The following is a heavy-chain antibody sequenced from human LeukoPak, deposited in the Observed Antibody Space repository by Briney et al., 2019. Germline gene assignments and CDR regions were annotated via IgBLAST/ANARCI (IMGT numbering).Heavy chain of an antibody. CDR2: ISYDGSNK. CDR1: GFTFSSYA. V-gene: IGHV3-30*01. D-gene: IGHD1-26*01. Sequence: GGSLRLSCAASGFTFSSYAMHWVRQAPGKGLEWVAVISYDGSNKYYADSVKGRFTISRDNSKNTLYLQMNSLRAEDTAVYYCARDRGRSGSYPDYWGQGTLVTVSS. J-gene: IGHJ4*02. CDR3: ARDRGRSGSYPDY.